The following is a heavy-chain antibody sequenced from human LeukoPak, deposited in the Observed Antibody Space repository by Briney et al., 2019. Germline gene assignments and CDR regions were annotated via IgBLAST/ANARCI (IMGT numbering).Heavy chain of an antibody. CDR2: IYHSGST. D-gene: IGHD5-12*01. CDR3: ARDKWRQWFDP. CDR1: GGSISSSNW. Sequence: SGTLSLTCAVSGGSISSSNWWSWVRQPPGKGLEWIGEIYHSGSTNYNPSLKSRATISVDTSKNQFSLKLDSVTAADTAVYYCARDKWRQWFDPWGQGTLVTVSS. V-gene: IGHV4-4*02. J-gene: IGHJ5*02.